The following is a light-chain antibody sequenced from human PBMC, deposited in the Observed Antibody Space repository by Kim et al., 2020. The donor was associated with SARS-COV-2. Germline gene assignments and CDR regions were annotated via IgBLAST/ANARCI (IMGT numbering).Light chain of an antibody. Sequence: GQSVTIPCTGTSSDVGGYNYLSWYQQHPGKAPKLMIYDVSKRPSWVPDRFSGSKSGNTASLTISGLQAEDEADYYCCSYADNYSLVFGGGTQLTVL. CDR1: SSDVGGYNY. CDR2: DVS. CDR3: CSYADNYSLV. J-gene: IGLJ2*01. V-gene: IGLV2-11*01.